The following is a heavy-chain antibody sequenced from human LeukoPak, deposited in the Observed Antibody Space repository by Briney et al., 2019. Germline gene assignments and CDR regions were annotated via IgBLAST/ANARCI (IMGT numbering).Heavy chain of an antibody. CDR3: ARGPYDNSGYYQYFDY. D-gene: IGHD3-22*01. CDR1: GFTFSSYA. CDR2: ISYDGSNK. V-gene: IGHV3-30*04. Sequence: GGSLRLSCAASGFTFSSYAMHWVRQAPGKGLEWVAVISYDGSNKYYADSVKGRFTISRDNSKNTLYLQMNSLRAEDTAVYYCARGPYDNSGYYQYFDYWGQGTLVTVSS. J-gene: IGHJ4*02.